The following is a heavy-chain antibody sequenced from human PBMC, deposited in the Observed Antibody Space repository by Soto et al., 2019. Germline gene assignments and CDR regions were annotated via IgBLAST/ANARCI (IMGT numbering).Heavy chain of an antibody. CDR2: IYHSGST. CDR3: ARYNETGYRMSTSCSPRGNFDY. Sequence: QVQLQESGPGLVKPSQTLSLTCTVSGGSISSGGYYWSWIRQHPGKGLEWIGYIYHSGSTYYNPSLKSRFTISVEKSKNQFSLKLSSVTAAATAVYYCARYNETGYRMSTSCSPRGNFDYWRPGTLVTVSS. V-gene: IGHV4-31*03. D-gene: IGHD2-2*01. J-gene: IGHJ4*02. CDR1: GGSISSGGYY.